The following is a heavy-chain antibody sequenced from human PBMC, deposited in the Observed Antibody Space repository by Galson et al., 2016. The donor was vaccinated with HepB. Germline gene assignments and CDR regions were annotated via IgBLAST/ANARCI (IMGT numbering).Heavy chain of an antibody. J-gene: IGHJ4*02. CDR2: INDSSTDI. Sequence: SLRLSCAASGFTFNDYYMSWIRQAPGKGLEWVSYINDSSTDINYADSVKGRFTISRDNAKNSLYLQMNRLGAEDTAVYYCAAEGYWGQGTLITVSS. CDR1: GFTFNDYY. V-gene: IGHV3-11*06. CDR3: AAEGY.